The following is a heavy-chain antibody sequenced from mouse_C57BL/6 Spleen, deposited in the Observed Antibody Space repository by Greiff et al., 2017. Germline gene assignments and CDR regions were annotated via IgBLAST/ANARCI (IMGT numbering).Heavy chain of an antibody. CDR1: GFNIKDDY. CDR2: IDPENGDT. J-gene: IGHJ4*01. D-gene: IGHD2-2*01. V-gene: IGHV14-4*01. Sequence: EVQLQQSGAELVRPGASVKLSCTASGFNIKDDYMHWVKQRPEQGLEWIGWIDPENGDTEYASKFQGKATITADTSSNTAYLQLRSLTSEDTAVDYCTTLVEGYYAMDYWGQGTSVTVSS. CDR3: TTLVEGYYAMDY.